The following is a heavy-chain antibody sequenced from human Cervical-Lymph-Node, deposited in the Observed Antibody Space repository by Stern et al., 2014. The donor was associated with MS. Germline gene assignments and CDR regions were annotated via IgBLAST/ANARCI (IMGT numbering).Heavy chain of an antibody. CDR3: ARGGRGVGLEY. Sequence: VQLVESGGGVVQPGRSLSLSCVTSGFTFSTYAMHWVRQAPGKGLEWVAFVSYDGTQRNSTDSVMARFTISRDNSKNTLYLHMNSLRDEDTAVYFCARGGRGVGLEYWGQGALVTVSS. CDR1: GFTFSTYA. J-gene: IGHJ4*02. CDR2: VSYDGTQR. V-gene: IGHV3-30-3*01. D-gene: IGHD3-10*01.